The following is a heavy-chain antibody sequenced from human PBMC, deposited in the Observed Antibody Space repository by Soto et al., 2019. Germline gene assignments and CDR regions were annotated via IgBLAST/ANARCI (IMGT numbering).Heavy chain of an antibody. D-gene: IGHD6-13*01. Sequence: PGGSLRLSCAASGFTFDDYTIHWVRQAPGKGLEWVSLISLDGGSTYYADSVKGRFTISRDNSKNSLYLQMNSLRTEDTALYYCAKAAAAGYYYYGMDVWGQGPTVTVSS. CDR2: ISLDGGST. CDR1: GFTFDDYT. CDR3: AKAAAAGYYYYGMDV. V-gene: IGHV3-43*01. J-gene: IGHJ6*02.